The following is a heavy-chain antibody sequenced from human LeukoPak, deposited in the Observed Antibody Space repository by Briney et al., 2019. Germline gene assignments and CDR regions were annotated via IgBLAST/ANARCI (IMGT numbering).Heavy chain of an antibody. CDR1: GFTFSSYA. J-gene: IGHJ4*02. CDR3: AFYCSSTSCYPFDY. Sequence: GGSLRLSCAASGFTFSSYAMSWVRQAPGKGLEWVSAISGSGGSTYYADSVKGWFTISRDNSKNTLYLQMNSLRAEDTAVYYCAFYCSSTSCYPFDYWGQGTLVTVSS. CDR2: ISGSGGST. D-gene: IGHD2-2*01. V-gene: IGHV3-23*01.